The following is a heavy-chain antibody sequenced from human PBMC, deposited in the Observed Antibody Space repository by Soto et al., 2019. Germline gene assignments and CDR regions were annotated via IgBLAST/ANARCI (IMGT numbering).Heavy chain of an antibody. J-gene: IGHJ6*02. V-gene: IGHV1-2*06. Sequence: GASVKVSCKASGYPFTAYYIHWVRQAPGQGLEWVGRINTKNGGTNYAQKFQGRVTMTRDPSINTAFMDLTSLGSDDTAVLYRASSVTVRPGRGDYYALDVWGQGTTVTVSS. D-gene: IGHD6-6*01. CDR1: GYPFTAYY. CDR3: ASSVTVRPGRGDYYALDV. CDR2: INTKNGGT.